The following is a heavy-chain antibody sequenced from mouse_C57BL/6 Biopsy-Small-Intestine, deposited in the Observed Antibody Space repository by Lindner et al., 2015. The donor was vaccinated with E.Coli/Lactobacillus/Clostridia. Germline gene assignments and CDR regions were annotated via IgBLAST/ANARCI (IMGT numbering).Heavy chain of an antibody. CDR3: ARSYYSNWYFDV. V-gene: IGHV1-82*01. D-gene: IGHD2-5*01. Sequence: VQLQESGPELVKPGASVKISCKASGYAFSSSWMNWVKQRPGKGLEWIGRMYPGDGDINYNGKFKGKATLTADQSSSTAYVQLSSLTSEDSAVYFCARSYYSNWYFDVWGTGTTVTVSS. J-gene: IGHJ1*03. CDR1: GYAFSSSW. CDR2: MYPGDGDI.